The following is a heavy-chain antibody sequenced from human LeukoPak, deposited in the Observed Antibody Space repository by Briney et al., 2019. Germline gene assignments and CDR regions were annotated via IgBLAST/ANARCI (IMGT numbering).Heavy chain of an antibody. D-gene: IGHD6-13*01. CDR3: AREAAAGTTFDY. CDR2: IWYDGSNK. CDR1: GFTFSDYW. J-gene: IGHJ4*02. Sequence: GGSLRLSCAASGFTFSDYWMSWVRQAPGKGLEWVAVIWYDGSNKYYADSVKGRFTISRDNSKNTLYLQMNSLRAEDTAVYYCAREAAAGTTFDYWGQGTLVTVSS. V-gene: IGHV3-33*08.